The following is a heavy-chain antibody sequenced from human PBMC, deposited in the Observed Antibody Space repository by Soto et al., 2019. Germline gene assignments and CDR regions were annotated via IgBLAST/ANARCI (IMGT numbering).Heavy chain of an antibody. D-gene: IGHD3-3*01. Sequence: QVQLQESGPGLVKPSGTLSLTCAVSGGSISISNWWSWVRQPLGKGLEWIGEVFHSGSTNYNPSLKSRLTISVDKSKNQFSLKLTSVTAADTAVYYCAALSYGSGFIDEWGQGTLVTVS. J-gene: IGHJ4*02. CDR3: AALSYGSGFIDE. V-gene: IGHV4-4*02. CDR1: GGSISISNW. CDR2: VFHSGST.